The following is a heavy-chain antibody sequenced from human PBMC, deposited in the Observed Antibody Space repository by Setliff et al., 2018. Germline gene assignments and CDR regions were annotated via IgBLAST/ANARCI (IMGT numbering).Heavy chain of an antibody. V-gene: IGHV3-23*01. Sequence: GGSLRLSCAASGFTFSSSSMTWVRQAPGKGLEWVSAINSGGSSTYYADSVKGRFTVSRDNSKNTLYLQMNSLRAEDTAIYSCAKFSSVPGSRFFDYWGQGALVTVSS. J-gene: IGHJ4*02. CDR3: AKFSSVPGSRFFDY. CDR2: INSGGSST. CDR1: GFTFSSSS. D-gene: IGHD2-2*01.